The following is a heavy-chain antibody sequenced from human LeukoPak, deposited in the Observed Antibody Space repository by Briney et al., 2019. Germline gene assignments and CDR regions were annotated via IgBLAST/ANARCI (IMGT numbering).Heavy chain of an antibody. D-gene: IGHD3-10*01. CDR2: FHNSGTS. CDR1: DDSISDYY. V-gene: IGHV4-59*01. Sequence: PSETLSLTCTVSDDSISDYYRGWIRQPPGKGLEWIGYFHNSGTSTYNPSLKSRVTISADTSKNQFSLKLNSLTTADTAVYYCARDQTGSGSYYKVVEVPWGQGTLVTVSS. J-gene: IGHJ5*02. CDR3: ARDQTGSGSYYKVVEVP.